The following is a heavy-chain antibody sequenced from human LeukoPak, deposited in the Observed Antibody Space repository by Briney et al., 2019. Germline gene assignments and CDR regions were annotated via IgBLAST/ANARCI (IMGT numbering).Heavy chain of an antibody. Sequence: GGSLRLSCEPSVFVFSEYYMHWVRLAPGKGLEWLAVITNDGSRQFYADSVKGRFTVSRDNSKSLLFLQMESLRHDDTGIYYCAKGRRTGFVDYWGQGALVTVSS. J-gene: IGHJ4*02. V-gene: IGHV3-30*18. D-gene: IGHD1-1*01. CDR1: VFVFSEYY. CDR2: ITNDGSRQ. CDR3: AKGRRTGFVDY.